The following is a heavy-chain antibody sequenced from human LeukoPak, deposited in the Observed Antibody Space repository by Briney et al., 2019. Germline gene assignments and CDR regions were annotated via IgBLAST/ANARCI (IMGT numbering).Heavy chain of an antibody. J-gene: IGHJ4*02. CDR2: IYPGDSDT. Sequence: GESLKISCKGSGYSFTSYWIGWVRQMPGKGLEWMGIIYPGDSDTRYSPSFQGQVTISADKSIGTAYLQWSSLKASDTAMYYCAREAYYYDSSGKGYFDYWGQGTLVTVSS. D-gene: IGHD3-22*01. CDR1: GYSFTSYW. CDR3: AREAYYYDSSGKGYFDY. V-gene: IGHV5-51*01.